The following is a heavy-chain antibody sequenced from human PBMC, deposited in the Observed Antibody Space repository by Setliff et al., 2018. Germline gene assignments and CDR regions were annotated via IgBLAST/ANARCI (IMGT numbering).Heavy chain of an antibody. CDR2: FNPEDDEI. CDR3: ATNDYDTSCYYRPFVF. V-gene: IGHV1-24*01. Sequence: GASVKVSCKVSGSTLKELTMDWVRQAPGKGREWMGSFNPEDDEIIYAQKFLGRVTMTDDTSTDTAYMELSSLRSEDTAVYYCATNDYDTSCYYRPFVFWGQGTLVTVSS. D-gene: IGHD3-22*01. J-gene: IGHJ4*01. CDR1: GSTLKELT.